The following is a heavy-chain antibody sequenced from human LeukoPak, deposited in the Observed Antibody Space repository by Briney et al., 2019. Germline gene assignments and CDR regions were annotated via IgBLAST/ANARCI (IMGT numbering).Heavy chain of an antibody. D-gene: IGHD5-18*01. CDR1: GYTFSNYD. J-gene: IGHJ6*02. V-gene: IGHV1-8*01. CDR2: MNPNSGNT. CDR3: ARDTAMVDPYYYYGMDV. Sequence: ASVKVSCKASGYTFSNYDINWVRRAPGQGLEWMGWMNPNSGNTGYVQMFQGRVTITADESTSTAYMELSSLRSEDTAVYYCARDTAMVDPYYYYGMDVWGQGTTVTVSS.